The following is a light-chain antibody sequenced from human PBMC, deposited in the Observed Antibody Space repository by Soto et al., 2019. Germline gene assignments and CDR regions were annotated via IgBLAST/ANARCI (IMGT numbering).Light chain of an antibody. CDR1: LSVSSN. CDR3: QQYNDWYS. CDR2: GAS. Sequence: IVMTQSPATLSVSPGQRATLSCRASLSVSSNLAWYQHKPGQAPRLLIYGASTRATGIPARFSGSGSGTEFTLTINSLQSEDFAVYYCQQYNDWYSVGQGTKLEIK. V-gene: IGKV3-15*01. J-gene: IGKJ2*03.